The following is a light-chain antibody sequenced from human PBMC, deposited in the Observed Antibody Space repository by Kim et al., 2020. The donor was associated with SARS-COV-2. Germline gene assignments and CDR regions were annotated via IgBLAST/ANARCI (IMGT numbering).Light chain of an antibody. CDR3: QSYDTSLSGVL. CDR2: GNN. V-gene: IGLV1-40*01. J-gene: IGLJ2*01. Sequence: QRVTFSCSGSSSNIGTGYDVHWYQQLPGTAPKLLIYGNNNRPSGVPDRFSGSKSGTSASLAITGLQVEDEADYYCQSYDTSLSGVLFGGGTQLTVL. CDR1: SSNIGTGYD.